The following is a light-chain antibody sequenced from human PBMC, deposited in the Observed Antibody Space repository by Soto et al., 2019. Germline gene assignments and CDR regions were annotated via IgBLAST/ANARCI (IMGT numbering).Light chain of an antibody. J-gene: IGKJ1*01. CDR3: QQYGNPPQT. Sequence: EMVLTQSPGTLSLSPGEPVTLSCRASQTVLSSYVAWYQQKPGLAPRRLIYGASSRATGSPDRFSGSGSGTDFNITISRLEPEDFAVYYCQQYGNPPQTCGQGTTVEIK. CDR2: GAS. CDR1: QTVLSSY. V-gene: IGKV3-20*01.